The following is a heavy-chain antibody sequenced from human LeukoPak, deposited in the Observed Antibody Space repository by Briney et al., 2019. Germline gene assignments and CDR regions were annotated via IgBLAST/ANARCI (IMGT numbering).Heavy chain of an antibody. V-gene: IGHV6-1*01. Sequence: SQTLSLTCAISGDSVSSNSAAWNWIRQSPSRGLEWLGRTYYRSKWYNDYAVSVKSRITINPDTSKNQFSLQLNSVTPEDTAVYYCARGISWELEGYYYMDVWAKGPRSPSP. CDR1: GDSVSSNSAA. CDR3: ARGISWELEGYYYMDV. J-gene: IGHJ6*03. CDR2: TYYRSKWYN. D-gene: IGHD1-26*01.